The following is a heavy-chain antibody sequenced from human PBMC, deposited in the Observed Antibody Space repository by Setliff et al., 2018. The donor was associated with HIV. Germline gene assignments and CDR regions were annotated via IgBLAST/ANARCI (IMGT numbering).Heavy chain of an antibody. CDR3: ARDFRDYGGNYWYFDL. CDR1: GGSISSGSYY. V-gene: IGHV4-61*02. D-gene: IGHD4-17*01. J-gene: IGHJ2*01. Sequence: SETLSLTCTVSGGSISSGSYYWSWIRQPAGKGLEWIGRIYTSGSTNYNPSLKSRVTISLDTSKNQFSLKLSSVTAADTAVYYCARDFRDYGGNYWYFDLWGRGTLVTSPQ. CDR2: IYTSGST.